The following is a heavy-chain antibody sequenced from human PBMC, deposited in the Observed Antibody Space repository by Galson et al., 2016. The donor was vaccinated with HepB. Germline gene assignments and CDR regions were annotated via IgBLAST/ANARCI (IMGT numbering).Heavy chain of an antibody. CDR1: GFTFSDHY. D-gene: IGHD2/OR15-2a*01. CDR2: SRDKAHSYTT. Sequence: SLRLSCAASGFTFSDHYIDWVRQAPGKGLEWVGRSRDKAHSYTTEYAASVKGRFAISRDESENSLYLQMNSLKTEYTAVYYCARDFYDGSCHYMDYWGRGTLVTVSS. V-gene: IGHV3-72*01. J-gene: IGHJ4*02. CDR3: ARDFYDGSCHYMDY.